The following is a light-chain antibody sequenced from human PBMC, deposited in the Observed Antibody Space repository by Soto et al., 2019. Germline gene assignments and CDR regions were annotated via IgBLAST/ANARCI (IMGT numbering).Light chain of an antibody. CDR2: DAS. CDR3: LHRYNWPLT. CDR1: QSVSSY. Sequence: EIVLTQSPATLSLSPGERATLSCRASQSVSSYLAWYQHKPGQAPRLLIYDASNRATGIPARFSGSGSGTDFTLTISRLAPEDFSVYYCLHRYNWPLTFGGATQVEIK. V-gene: IGKV3-11*01. J-gene: IGKJ4*01.